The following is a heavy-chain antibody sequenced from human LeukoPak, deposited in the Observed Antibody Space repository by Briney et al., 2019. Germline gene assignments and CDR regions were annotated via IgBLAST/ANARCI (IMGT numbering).Heavy chain of an antibody. V-gene: IGHV3-7*01. CDR2: IKQDGSEK. J-gene: IGHJ4*02. Sequence: PGGSLRLSCAASGFTFSSYWMSWVRQAPGKGLEWVANIKQDGSEKYYVDSVKGRFTISRDNAKNSLYLQMNSLRAEDTAVYYCAKDPVSAVAGTDPHWGQGTLVTVSS. CDR3: AKDPVSAVAGTDPH. CDR1: GFTFSSYW. D-gene: IGHD6-19*01.